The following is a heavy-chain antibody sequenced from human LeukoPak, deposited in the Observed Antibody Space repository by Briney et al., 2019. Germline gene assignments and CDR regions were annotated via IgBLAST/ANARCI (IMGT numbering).Heavy chain of an antibody. V-gene: IGHV3-30*03. CDR3: AHPEIHI. J-gene: IGHJ3*02. CDR1: GFTFSSYG. Sequence: GGSLRLSCVASGFTFSSYGMHWVRQAPGKGLEWVAVISYDGSNKYYADSVKGRFTISRDNSKNTLYLQMNSLRAEDTAVYYCAHPEIHIWGQGTMVTVSS. CDR2: ISYDGSNK. D-gene: IGHD5-24*01.